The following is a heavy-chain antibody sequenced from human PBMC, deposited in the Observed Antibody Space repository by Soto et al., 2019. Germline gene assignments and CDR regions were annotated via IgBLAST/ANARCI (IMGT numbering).Heavy chain of an antibody. V-gene: IGHV3-7*03. J-gene: IGHJ4*01. Sequence: HPGGSLRLSCAASGFTFSSYWMSWVRQAPGKGLEWVANIKQDGSEKYYVDSVKGRFTISRDNAKRSLYVQMNSLRAEDTAVYYCARSGLPLIEILDYWGHGTLVTVSS. D-gene: IGHD1-1*01. CDR3: ARSGLPLIEILDY. CDR2: IKQDGSEK. CDR1: GFTFSSYW.